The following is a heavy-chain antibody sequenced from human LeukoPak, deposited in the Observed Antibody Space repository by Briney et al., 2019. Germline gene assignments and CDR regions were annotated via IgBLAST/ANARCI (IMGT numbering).Heavy chain of an antibody. D-gene: IGHD3-16*01. CDR3: TTALGGY. CDR2: ISGSGGST. Sequence: GGSLRLSCAASGFTFSSYAMSWVRQAPGKGLEWVSAISGSGGSTYYADSVKDRFTISRDNSKNTLYLQMNSLKTEDTAVYYCTTALGGYWGQGTLVTVSS. V-gene: IGHV3-23*01. J-gene: IGHJ4*02. CDR1: GFTFSSYA.